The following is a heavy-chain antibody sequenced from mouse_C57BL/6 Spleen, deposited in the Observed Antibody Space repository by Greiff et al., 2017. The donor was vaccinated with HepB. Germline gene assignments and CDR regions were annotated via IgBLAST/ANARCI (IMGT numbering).Heavy chain of an antibody. CDR1: GFTFSDFY. CDR2: SRSKANDYTS. J-gene: IGHJ4*01. V-gene: IGHV7-1*01. Sequence: EVQVVESGGGLVQSGRSLRLSCATSGFTFSDFYMEWVRQAPGKGLEWIAASRSKANDYTSEYSVTVKARLIVSRDTAQSILYLQMNALRAEDAAIYYCAREAIYDGDYYAMDYWGQGTSVTVSS. D-gene: IGHD2-3*01. CDR3: AREAIYDGDYYAMDY.